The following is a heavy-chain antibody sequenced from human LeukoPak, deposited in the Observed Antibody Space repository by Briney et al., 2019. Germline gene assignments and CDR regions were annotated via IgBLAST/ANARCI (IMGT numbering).Heavy chain of an antibody. J-gene: IGHJ4*02. Sequence: GGSLRLSCAASGFTFSSYDMSWVRQAPGKGLEWVSSVSGNSANTYYADSVKGRFTISRDNSKNTLYLQMNSLRAEDTAVYYCAKDGRDVGSGSYYGDYWGQGTLVTVSS. CDR1: GFTFSSYD. CDR3: AKDGRDVGSGSYYGDY. D-gene: IGHD3-10*01. CDR2: VSGNSANT. V-gene: IGHV3-23*01.